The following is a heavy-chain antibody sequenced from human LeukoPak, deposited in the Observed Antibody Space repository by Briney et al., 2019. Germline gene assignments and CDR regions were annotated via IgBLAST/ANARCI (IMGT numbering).Heavy chain of an antibody. J-gene: IGHJ4*02. CDR1: GFTFSSYG. D-gene: IGHD5-18*01. Sequence: PRGSLRLSCAASGFTFSSYGMHWGRPAPRKGPEWVAFIRHDGSNKYYADSVKGRFTISRENSKNTLYLQMNSLRAEDTAVYYCAKDPNRGGLSNYGYEWSYWGQGTLVTVSS. CDR2: IRHDGSNK. CDR3: AKDPNRGGLSNYGYEWSY. V-gene: IGHV3-30*02.